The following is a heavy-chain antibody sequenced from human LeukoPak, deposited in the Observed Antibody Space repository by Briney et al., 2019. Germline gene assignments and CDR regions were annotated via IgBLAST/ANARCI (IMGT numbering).Heavy chain of an antibody. CDR2: IKSKTDGGTT. CDR3: TTLGGSCYFDCYYYGMDV. J-gene: IGHJ6*02. V-gene: IGHV3-15*01. CDR1: GFTFSNAW. D-gene: IGHD2-15*01. Sequence: NPGGSLRLSCAASGFTFSNAWMSWVRQAPGKGLEWVGRIKSKTDGGTTDYAAPVKGRFTISRDDSKNTLYLQMNSLKTEDTAVYYCTTLGGSCYFDCYYYGMDVWGQGTTVTVSS.